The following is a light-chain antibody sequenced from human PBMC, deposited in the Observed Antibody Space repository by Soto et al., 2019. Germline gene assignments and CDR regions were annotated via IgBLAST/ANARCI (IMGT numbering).Light chain of an antibody. CDR3: SSYTSSSPVV. V-gene: IGLV2-14*01. J-gene: IGLJ2*01. CDR2: EVS. CDR1: SSDVGGYNY. Sequence: QSVLTQPASVSGSPGQSITISCTGTSSDVGGYNYVSWYQQHPGKAPKLMIYEVSNRPSGVSNRFSGSKSGNTASLTISGLQAEDEADYYCSSYTSSSPVVFGGGPKVTVL.